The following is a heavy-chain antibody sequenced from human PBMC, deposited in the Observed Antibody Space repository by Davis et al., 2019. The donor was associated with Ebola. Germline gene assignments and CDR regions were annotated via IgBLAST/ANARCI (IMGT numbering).Heavy chain of an antibody. V-gene: IGHV3-30*03. CDR3: ARGPISFSVYYYYGMDV. CDR1: GFTFSSYG. CDR2: ISYDGSNK. D-gene: IGHD3-10*01. Sequence: GESLKISCAASGFTFSSYGMHWVRQAPGKGLEWVAVISYDGSNKYYADSVKGRFTISRDNAKNSLYLQMNSLRDEDTAVYYCARGPISFSVYYYYGMDVWGQGTTVTVSS. J-gene: IGHJ6*02.